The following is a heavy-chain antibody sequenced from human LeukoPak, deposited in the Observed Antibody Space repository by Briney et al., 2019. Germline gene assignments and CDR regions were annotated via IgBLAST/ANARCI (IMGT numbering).Heavy chain of an antibody. CDR3: AREGDRGYCSSTSCYTLGFDY. CDR1: GYTFTNYY. CDR2: INPSGGST. V-gene: IGHV1-46*01. J-gene: IGHJ4*02. D-gene: IGHD2-2*02. Sequence: ASVKVSCKASGYTFTNYYMHWVRQAPGQGLEWMGIINPSGGSTSYAQKFQGRVTMTRDTSTSTVYMELSSLRSEDTAVYYCAREGDRGYCSSTSCYTLGFDYWGQGTLVTVSS.